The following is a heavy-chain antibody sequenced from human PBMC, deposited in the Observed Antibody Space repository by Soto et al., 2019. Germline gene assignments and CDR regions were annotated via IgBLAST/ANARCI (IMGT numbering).Heavy chain of an antibody. CDR3: ARKRTSTYYDFWSGYFPSYYYYMDV. CDR2: IWYDGSNK. D-gene: IGHD3-3*01. J-gene: IGHJ6*03. V-gene: IGHV3-33*01. Sequence: GGSLRLSCAASGFTFSSYGMHWVRQAPGKGLEWVAVIWYDGSNKYYADSVKGRFTISRDNSKNTLYLQMNSLRAEDTAVYYCARKRTSTYYDFWSGYFPSYYYYMDVWGKGTTVTVSS. CDR1: GFTFSSYG.